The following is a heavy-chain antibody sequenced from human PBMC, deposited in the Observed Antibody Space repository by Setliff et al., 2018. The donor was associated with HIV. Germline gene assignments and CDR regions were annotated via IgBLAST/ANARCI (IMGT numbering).Heavy chain of an antibody. Sequence: GGSLRLSCAASGFTFTDHYMSWIRQAPAKGLEWVSYISSSGSTIYYADSVKGRFTISRDNAKNSLDLQMNSLRAEDTAVYYCARDEDGYNFGLDYWGQGTLVTVSS. V-gene: IGHV3-11*04. CDR2: ISSSGSTI. CDR3: ARDEDGYNFGLDY. CDR1: GFTFTDHY. D-gene: IGHD5-12*01. J-gene: IGHJ4*02.